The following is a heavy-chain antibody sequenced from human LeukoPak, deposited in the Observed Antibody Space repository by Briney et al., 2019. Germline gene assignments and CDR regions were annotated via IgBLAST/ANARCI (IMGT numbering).Heavy chain of an antibody. D-gene: IGHD5-12*01. CDR3: ATRPDGNDVPYFDY. V-gene: IGHV3-66*01. Sequence: QSGGSLRLSCAASGLTVGFKCMSWVRQAPGKGLEWVSIIYSGGSSYYADSVKGRFTVSRDTSKNTLYLQMNSLRAEDTAVYYCATRPDGNDVPYFDYWGQGTLVTVSS. CDR2: IYSGGSS. J-gene: IGHJ4*02. CDR1: GLTVGFKC.